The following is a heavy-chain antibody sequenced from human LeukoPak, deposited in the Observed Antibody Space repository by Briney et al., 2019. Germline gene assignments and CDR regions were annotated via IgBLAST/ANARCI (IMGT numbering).Heavy chain of an antibody. CDR2: IYASGST. D-gene: IGHD3-22*01. Sequence: SETLSLTCTVSGGSISSQYWIWIRQPAGKGLEWIGRIYASGSTNYNPSLKSRVTMSVDTSKNPFSLKLSSVTAADTAVYYCARDSRYSDTSGYYYSHYYMDVWGKGTTVTVSS. V-gene: IGHV4-4*07. CDR1: GGSISSQY. CDR3: ARDSRYSDTSGYYYSHYYMDV. J-gene: IGHJ6*03.